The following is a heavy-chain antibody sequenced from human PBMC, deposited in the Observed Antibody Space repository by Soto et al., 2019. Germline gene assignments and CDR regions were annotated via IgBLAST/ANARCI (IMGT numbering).Heavy chain of an antibody. D-gene: IGHD3-3*01. CDR1: GYNFAGYW. J-gene: IGHJ4*02. CDR2: IYPSDSDT. CDR3: ARGGVSTRTFDY. V-gene: IGHV5-51*01. Sequence: GESLKISCKGSGYNFAGYWIAWVRQMPGKGLESMGIIYPSDSDTRYRPSFQGQVTISADKSISSAYLQWSSLRASDTAMYYCARGGVSTRTFDYWGQGTPVTVSS.